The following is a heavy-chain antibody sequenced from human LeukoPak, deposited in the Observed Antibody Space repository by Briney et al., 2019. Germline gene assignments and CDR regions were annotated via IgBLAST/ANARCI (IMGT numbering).Heavy chain of an antibody. Sequence: KPSETLSLTCAVSGASVSGSNYYWGWIRQPPGKGLEWIGNIYSSGSTYYNASLQSRVTISIDTSKNQFSLKLSSVTAADTAVYYCARLWNYYGSGSYNWFDPWGQGTLVTVSS. V-gene: IGHV4-39*01. CDR1: GASVSGSNYY. CDR2: IYSSGST. D-gene: IGHD3-10*01. CDR3: ARLWNYYGSGSYNWFDP. J-gene: IGHJ5*02.